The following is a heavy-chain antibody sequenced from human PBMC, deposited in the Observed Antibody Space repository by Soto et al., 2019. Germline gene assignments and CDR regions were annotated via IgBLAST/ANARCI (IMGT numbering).Heavy chain of an antibody. V-gene: IGHV3-30-3*01. D-gene: IGHD6-6*01. Sequence: QVQLVESGGGVVQPGRSLRLSCAASGFTFSSYAMHWVRQAPGKGLEWVTIISYDGSNKYYADSVKGRFTISRDNSKNTLYLQMSSLRAEDTAVYFCARGGGSSSSVYYYYGMDVW. CDR2: ISYDGSNK. J-gene: IGHJ6*01. CDR3: ARGGGSSSSVYYYYGMDV. CDR1: GFTFSSYA.